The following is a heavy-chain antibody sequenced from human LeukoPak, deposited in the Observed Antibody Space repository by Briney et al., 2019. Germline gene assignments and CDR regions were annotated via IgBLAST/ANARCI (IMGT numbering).Heavy chain of an antibody. CDR3: ARRKYYYDSSGYYQRIDAFDI. J-gene: IGHJ3*02. V-gene: IGHV3-7*01. Sequence: PGGSPRLSCAASGFTFSSYWMSWVRQAPGKGLEWVANIKQDGSEKYYVDSVKGRFTISRDNTKNSLYLQMNSLRAEDTAVYYCARRKYYYDSSGYYQRIDAFDIWGQGTMVTVSS. CDR1: GFTFSSYW. CDR2: IKQDGSEK. D-gene: IGHD3-22*01.